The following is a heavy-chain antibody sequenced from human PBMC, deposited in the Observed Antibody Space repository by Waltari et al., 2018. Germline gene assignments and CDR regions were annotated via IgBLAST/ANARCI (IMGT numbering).Heavy chain of an antibody. J-gene: IGHJ3*02. V-gene: IGHV3-23*01. CDR1: GFTFSSYA. CDR3: AKGFPFPGFRAFDI. Sequence: EVQLLESGGGLVQLGGYLRLSCAAFGFTFSSYALSWVRQAPGKGLEWVSGTSGSGRSEYYADSVKGRFTISRDNSKNTLFLQMKSLRAEDTAVYYCAKGFPFPGFRAFDIWGQGTMVTVSS. D-gene: IGHD2-21*01. CDR2: TSGSGRSE.